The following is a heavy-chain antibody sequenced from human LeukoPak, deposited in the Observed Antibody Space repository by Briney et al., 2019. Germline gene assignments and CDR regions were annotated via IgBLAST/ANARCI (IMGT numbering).Heavy chain of an antibody. CDR2: ISNIDIT. D-gene: IGHD2-2*01. CDR3: AKYFGYCSSTGCPAGCCMDV. V-gene: IGHV3-23*01. J-gene: IGHJ6*03. Sequence: GGSLRLSCAASGFTFSSYAMSWVRQAPGKGLEWVSTISNIDITYYADSVKGRFTTSRDISKNTLYLQMSSLRAEDTAVYYCAKYFGYCSSTGCPAGCCMDVWGTGTTVNVSS. CDR1: GFTFSSYA.